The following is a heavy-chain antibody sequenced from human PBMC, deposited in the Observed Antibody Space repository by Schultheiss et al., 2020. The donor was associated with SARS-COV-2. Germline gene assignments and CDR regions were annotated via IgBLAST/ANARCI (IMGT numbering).Heavy chain of an antibody. V-gene: IGHV3-53*01. J-gene: IGHJ6*02. Sequence: GGSLRLSCAASGLTVSSNYMTWVRQAPGKGLEWVSVIYSGGTTYYADSVKGRFTISRDISKNTLYLQMTSLRAEDTAVYYCAREMIGDSSWDYYYYGMDVWGQGTTVTVSS. CDR1: GLTVSSNY. CDR3: AREMIGDSSWDYYYYGMDV. D-gene: IGHD6-13*01. CDR2: IYSGGTT.